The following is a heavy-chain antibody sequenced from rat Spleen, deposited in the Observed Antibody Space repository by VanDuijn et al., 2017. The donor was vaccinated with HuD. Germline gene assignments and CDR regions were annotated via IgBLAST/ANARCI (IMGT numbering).Heavy chain of an antibody. CDR2: ISYGDSSGHSGT. V-gene: IGHV5-29*01. D-gene: IGHD1-11*01. CDR3: AKDKDGGYVMDG. J-gene: IGHJ4*01. Sequence: EVQLVESGGGLVQPGRSLKLSCAASGFTFSDYGMAWVRQAPTKGLEWVATISYGDSSGHSGTYYRDSVKGRLTISRDNAENTVYLQMNSLRSEDTATYYCAKDKDGGYVMDGWGQGASVTVSS. CDR1: GFTFSDYG.